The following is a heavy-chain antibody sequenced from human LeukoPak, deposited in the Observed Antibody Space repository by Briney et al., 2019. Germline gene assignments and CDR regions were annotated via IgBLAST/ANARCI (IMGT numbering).Heavy chain of an antibody. CDR1: GFTFSSYA. J-gene: IGHJ4*02. D-gene: IGHD3-16*02. CDR2: ISGSGGST. V-gene: IGHV3-23*01. Sequence: PGGYLRLSCAASGFTFSSYAMSWVRQAPGKGLEWVSAISGSGGSTYYADSVKGRFTISRDNSKNTLYLQMNSLRAEDTAVYYCAKDLMITFGGVIVMPLFDYWGQGTLVTVSS. CDR3: AKDLMITFGGVIVMPLFDY.